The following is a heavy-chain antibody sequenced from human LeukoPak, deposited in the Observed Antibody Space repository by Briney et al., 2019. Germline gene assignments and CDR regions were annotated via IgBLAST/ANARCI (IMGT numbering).Heavy chain of an antibody. V-gene: IGHV3-7*01. CDR3: ARGAIAARGYYYYYMDV. J-gene: IGHJ6*03. CDR1: GFTFSSYS. Sequence: GGSLRLSCAASGFTFSSYSIHWVRQAPGKGLEWVANIKQDGSEKYYVDSVKGRFTISRDNAKNSLYLQMNSLRAEDTAVYYCARGAIAARGYYYYYMDVWGKGTTVTVSS. D-gene: IGHD6-6*01. CDR2: IKQDGSEK.